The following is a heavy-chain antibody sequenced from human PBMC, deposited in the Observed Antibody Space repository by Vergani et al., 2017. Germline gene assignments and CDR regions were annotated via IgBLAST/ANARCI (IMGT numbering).Heavy chain of an antibody. J-gene: IGHJ6*02. CDR2: ISGSGGST. Sequence: EVQLLESGGDLVQPGGSLRLSCAASGFTFSSYAMSWVRQAPGKGLEWVSAISGSGGSTYYADSVKGRFTISRDNSKNTLFLQMNSLRAEDTAVYYCAKLGPMVRGVINYYYAMDVWGQGTTVTVSS. D-gene: IGHD3-10*01. V-gene: IGHV3-23*01. CDR1: GFTFSSYA. CDR3: AKLGPMVRGVINYYYAMDV.